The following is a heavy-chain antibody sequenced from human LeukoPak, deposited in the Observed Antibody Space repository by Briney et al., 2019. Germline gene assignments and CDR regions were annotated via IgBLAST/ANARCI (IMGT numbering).Heavy chain of an antibody. V-gene: IGHV1-2*02. CDR3: ARDLGSNFYYALDY. D-gene: IGHD3-22*01. J-gene: IGHJ4*02. CDR2: INPNSGGT. CDR1: GYTFTGYY. Sequence: GASVKVSCKASGYTFTGYYMHWVRQAPGQGLEWMGWINPNSGGTNYAQKFQGRVTMTRDTSISTAYMELRSLRSDDTAVYYCARDLGSNFYYALDYWGQGTLVTVSS.